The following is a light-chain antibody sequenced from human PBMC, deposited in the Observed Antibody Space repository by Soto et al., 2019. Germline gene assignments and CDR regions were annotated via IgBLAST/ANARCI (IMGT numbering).Light chain of an antibody. Sequence: EIVLTQTPATLSLSPGERVTLSCRASQSVFSSLAWYQQKPGQAPRLLIYGAATRAIGIPARFSGSGSGTEFTLTISSLQSEDFAVYYCQQYHSWPAFGRGTKVEIK. CDR1: QSVFSS. CDR2: GAA. V-gene: IGKV3-15*01. J-gene: IGKJ4*02. CDR3: QQYHSWPA.